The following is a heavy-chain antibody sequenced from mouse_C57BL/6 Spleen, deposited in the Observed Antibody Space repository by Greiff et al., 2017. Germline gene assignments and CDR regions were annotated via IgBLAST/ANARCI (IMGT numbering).Heavy chain of an antibody. CDR3: ARETHDGYHGC. CDR2: ISDGGSYT. D-gene: IGHD2-3*01. Sequence: EVQLQESGGGLVKPGGSLKLSCAASGFTFSSYAMSWVRQTPEKRLEWVATISDGGSYTYYPDNVKGRFTISRDNAKNNLYLQMSHLKSEDTAMYYCARETHDGYHGCWGQGTTLTVSS. CDR1: GFTFSSYA. V-gene: IGHV5-4*01. J-gene: IGHJ2*01.